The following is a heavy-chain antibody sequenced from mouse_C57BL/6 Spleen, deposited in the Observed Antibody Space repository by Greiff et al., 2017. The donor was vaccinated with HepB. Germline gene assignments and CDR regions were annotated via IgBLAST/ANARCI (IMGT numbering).Heavy chain of an antibody. D-gene: IGHD2-2*01. V-gene: IGHV1-5*01. Sequence: EVQLQQSGTVLARPGASVKMSCKTSGYTFTSYWMHWVKQRPGQGLEWIGAIYPGNSDTSYNQKFKGKAKLTAVTSASTAYMELSSLTNEDSAVYYCTRSEGYYYGYDGAWFAYWGQGTLVTVSA. CDR1: GYTFTSYW. CDR3: TRSEGYYYGYDGAWFAY. CDR2: IYPGNSDT. J-gene: IGHJ3*01.